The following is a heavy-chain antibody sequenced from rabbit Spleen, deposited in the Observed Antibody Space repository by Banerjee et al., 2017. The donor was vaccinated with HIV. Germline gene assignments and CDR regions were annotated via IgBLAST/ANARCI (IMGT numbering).Heavy chain of an antibody. CDR3: ARGKNSYGDGYSL. D-gene: IGHD6-1*01. Sequence: EESGGDLVKPEGSLTLTCTASGFSFSSGYWICWVRQAPGKGLEWIACIYNGDIGSRTYYATWAKGRFTISKTSTTVTLQMTSLTAADTATYFCARGKNSYGDGYSLWGQGTLVTVS. CDR2: IYNGDIGSRT. CDR1: GFSFSSGYW. J-gene: IGHJ3*01. V-gene: IGHV1S45*01.